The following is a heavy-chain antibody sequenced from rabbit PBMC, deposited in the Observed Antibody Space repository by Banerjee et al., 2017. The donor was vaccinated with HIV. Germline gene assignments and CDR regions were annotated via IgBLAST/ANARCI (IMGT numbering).Heavy chain of an antibody. CDR1: GFTLSSSYW. D-gene: IGHD4-1*01. CDR3: ARDLAGVIGWNFNL. Sequence: QEQLVESGGGLVQPGASLTLTCKASGFTLSSSYWICWVRQAPGKGLEWIACIYAGSSGSTYYASWAKGRFTISKTSSTTVTLQMASLTAADTATYFCARDLAGVIGWNFNLWGPGTLVTVS. V-gene: IGHV1S45*01. CDR2: IYAGSSGST. J-gene: IGHJ4*01.